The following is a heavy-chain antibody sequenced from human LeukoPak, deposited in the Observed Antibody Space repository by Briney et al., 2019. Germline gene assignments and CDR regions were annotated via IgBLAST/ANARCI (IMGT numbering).Heavy chain of an antibody. CDR2: IKQDGSEK. Sequence: GGSLRLSCAASGFTFSSYWMSWVRQAPGKGLEWVANIKQDGSEKYYVDSVRGRFTISRDNAKDSLYLQMNSLRAEDTAVYYCARGDDSDAFDIWGQGTMVAVSS. CDR1: GFTFSSYW. V-gene: IGHV3-7*01. CDR3: ARGDDSDAFDI. D-gene: IGHD2-15*01. J-gene: IGHJ3*02.